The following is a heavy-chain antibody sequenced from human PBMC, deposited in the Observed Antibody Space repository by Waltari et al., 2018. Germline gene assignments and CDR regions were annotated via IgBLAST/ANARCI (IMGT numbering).Heavy chain of an antibody. D-gene: IGHD3-16*01. CDR1: GGTFSSYA. CDR2: ITPIIGTA. Sequence: QVQLVQSGAEVKKPGSSVKVSCKASGGTFSSYAISGVRQAPGQGREWRGGITPIIGTANYAQKFQGRVTITADESTSTAYMELSSLRSEDTAVYYCARGLRLDYYYMDVWGKGTTVTVSS. J-gene: IGHJ6*03. V-gene: IGHV1-69*01. CDR3: ARGLRLDYYYMDV.